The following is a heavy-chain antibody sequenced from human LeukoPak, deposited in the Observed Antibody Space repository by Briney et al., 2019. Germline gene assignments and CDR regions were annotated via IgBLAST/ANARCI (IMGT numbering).Heavy chain of an antibody. D-gene: IGHD3-10*01. Sequence: GASVKVSCKAPGYTFTSYYMHWVRQAPGQGLEWMGIINPSGGSTSYAQKFQGRVTMTRDTSTSTVYMELSSLRSEDTAVYYCARSVWFGELYLWGQGTLVTVSS. CDR2: INPSGGST. CDR1: GYTFTSYY. J-gene: IGHJ4*02. CDR3: ARSVWFGELYL. V-gene: IGHV1-46*01.